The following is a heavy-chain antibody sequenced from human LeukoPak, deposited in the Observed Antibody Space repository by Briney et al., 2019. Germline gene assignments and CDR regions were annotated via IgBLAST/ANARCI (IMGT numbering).Heavy chain of an antibody. CDR1: GFHISSGYY. Sequence: SETLSLTCTVSGFHISSGYYWGWIRQPPGKGLEWIGSIYHSGSTYYNPSLKSRVTISVDTSKNLFSLKLSSVTAADTAVYYCVRDRDFVIVPAAISSYVNWFAPGAREPWSPSPQ. V-gene: IGHV4-38-2*02. D-gene: IGHD2-2*02. J-gene: IGHJ5*02. CDR2: IYHSGST. CDR3: VRDRDFVIVPAAISSYVNWFAP.